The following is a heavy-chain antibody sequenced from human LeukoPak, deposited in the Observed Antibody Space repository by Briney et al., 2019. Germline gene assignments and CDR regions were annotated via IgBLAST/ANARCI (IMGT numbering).Heavy chain of an antibody. J-gene: IGHJ4*02. CDR1: GFTFSSYS. CDR3: ARDSAYCGGDCPVDY. CDR2: ISSSSSYI. Sequence: GGSLRLSCAASGFTFSSYSMNWVRQAPGKGLEWVSSISSSSSYIYYADSVKGRFTISRDNAKNSLYLQMNSLRAEDTAVYYCARDSAYCGGDCPVDYWGQGTLVTVSS. V-gene: IGHV3-21*01. D-gene: IGHD2-21*02.